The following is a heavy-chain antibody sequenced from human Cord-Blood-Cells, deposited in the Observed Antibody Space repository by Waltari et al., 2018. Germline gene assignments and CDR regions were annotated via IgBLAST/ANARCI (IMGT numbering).Heavy chain of an antibody. CDR2: FVPEDGET. V-gene: IGHV1-24*01. Sequence: QVQLVQSGAEVKKHGASVTVSCKVSGYTPTEVSLHCVRQAPGKGLEWMGGFVPEDGETIYAQKCQGRVTMTEDTSTDTAYMELSSLGSEDTAVYYCATAYYYGSGSYYNFDYWGQGTLVTVSS. CDR1: GYTPTEVS. J-gene: IGHJ4*02. D-gene: IGHD3-10*01. CDR3: ATAYYYGSGSYYNFDY.